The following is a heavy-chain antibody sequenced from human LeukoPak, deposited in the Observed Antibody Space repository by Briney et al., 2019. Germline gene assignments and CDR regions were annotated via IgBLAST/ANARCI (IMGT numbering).Heavy chain of an antibody. D-gene: IGHD3-22*01. CDR2: ISYDGSSK. J-gene: IGHJ4*02. CDR1: GFPFSSYG. CDR3: ARLRYSSGYYSDY. Sequence: PGGSLRLSCAASGFPFSSYGMHWVRQAPGKGLEWVAVISYDGSSKYYADSVKGRFTISRDNSKNTLYLQMDSLRAEDTAMFYCARLRYSSGYYSDYWGQGTLVTVSS. V-gene: IGHV3-30*03.